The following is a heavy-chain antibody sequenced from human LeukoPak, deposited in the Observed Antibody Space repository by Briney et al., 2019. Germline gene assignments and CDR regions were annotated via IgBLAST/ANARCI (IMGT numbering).Heavy chain of an antibody. CDR3: ARLYYYDSSGYALDY. J-gene: IGHJ4*02. CDR1: GYTFTGYY. CDR2: INPNGGGT. D-gene: IGHD3-22*01. V-gene: IGHV1-2*02. Sequence: ASVKVSCKAPGYTFTGYYMHWVRQAPGQGLEWMGWINPNGGGTNYAQKFQGRVTMTRDTSISTAYMELSRLRSDDTAVYYCARLYYYDSSGYALDYWGQGTLVTVSS.